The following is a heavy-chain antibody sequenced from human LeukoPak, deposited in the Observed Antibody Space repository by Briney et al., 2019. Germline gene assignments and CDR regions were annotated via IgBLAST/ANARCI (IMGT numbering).Heavy chain of an antibody. D-gene: IGHD6-25*01. CDR2: MYHSGST. CDR1: GGSISSSNYY. CDR3: AAAFDY. V-gene: IGHV4-39*01. J-gene: IGHJ4*02. Sequence: PSETLSLTCTVSGGSISSSNYYWGWIRQPPGKGLEWIGNMYHSGSTYYNPSLESRVTISLGTSKNQFSLKLSSVTAADTAVYYCAAAFDYWGQGTLVTVSS.